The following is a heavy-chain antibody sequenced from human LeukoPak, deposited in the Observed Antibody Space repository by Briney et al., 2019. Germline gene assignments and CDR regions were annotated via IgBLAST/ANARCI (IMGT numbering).Heavy chain of an antibody. J-gene: IGHJ4*02. V-gene: IGHV4-61*02. D-gene: IGHD4-17*01. CDR3: ARDSDYGDYVDY. Sequence: SQTLSLTCTVSGGSISSGSHYWSWIRQPAGKALAWIGRVYTSGSTDYNPSLKSRVAISVDTSKNQFSLKLSSVTAADTAVYYCARDSDYGDYVDYWGQGTLVTVSS. CDR1: GGSISSGSHY. CDR2: VYTSGST.